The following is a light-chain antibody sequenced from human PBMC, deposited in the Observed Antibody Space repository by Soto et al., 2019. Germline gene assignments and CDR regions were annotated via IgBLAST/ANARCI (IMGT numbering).Light chain of an antibody. CDR1: QTVGGNY. J-gene: IGKJ1*01. Sequence: EIVLTQSPGTLSLSPWERATLSCRASQTVGGNYLAWYQHKPGQAPRLLMYGASSRATGIPDRFTGSGSGTDFTLTISRLEPEDFAVYYCQQYATSLTWTFGQGTKVEIK. CDR3: QQYATSLTWT. CDR2: GAS. V-gene: IGKV3-20*01.